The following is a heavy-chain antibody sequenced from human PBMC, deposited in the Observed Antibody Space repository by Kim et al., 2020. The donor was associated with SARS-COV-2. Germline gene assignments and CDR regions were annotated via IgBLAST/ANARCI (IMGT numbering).Heavy chain of an antibody. V-gene: IGHV3-15*01. Sequence: GGSLRLSCAASGFTFSNSWMSWVRQAPGKGLEWVARIKSKTDGGTTDYAAPVKGRFTISSDDSKNTLYLQMNSLKTGDTYVSYCTTESIAAAGTDYYYYGMDVWGQGTTVTVSS. CDR2: IKSKTDGGTT. D-gene: IGHD6-13*01. J-gene: IGHJ6*02. CDR3: TTESIAAAGTDYYYYGMDV. CDR1: GFTFSNSW.